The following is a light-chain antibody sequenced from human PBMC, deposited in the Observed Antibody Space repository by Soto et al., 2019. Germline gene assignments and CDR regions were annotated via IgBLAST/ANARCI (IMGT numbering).Light chain of an antibody. CDR1: QSISNY. Sequence: DIQMTQSPSSLSASVGDRVTITCRASQSISNYLNWYQQKPGKAPKLLIYTASSLESGVPSRFSGSGSGTDFTLTISSLQPEDFATYYCQQSYSIPQTFGQGTKLEIK. V-gene: IGKV1-39*01. CDR2: TAS. J-gene: IGKJ2*01. CDR3: QQSYSIPQT.